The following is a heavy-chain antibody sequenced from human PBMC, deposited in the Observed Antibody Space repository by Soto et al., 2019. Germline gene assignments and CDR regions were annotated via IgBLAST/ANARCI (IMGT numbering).Heavy chain of an antibody. CDR3: SRTAAAGKCYVGMAV. CDR1: GYSFTSYW. J-gene: IGHJ6*02. V-gene: IGHV5-51*01. D-gene: IGHD6-13*01. Sequence: PGESLKISCKGSGYSFTSYWIGWVRQMPGKGLEWMGIIYPGDSDTRYSPSFQGQVTISADKSISTAYLQWSSLKASDTAMYYCSRTAAAGKCYVGMAVWSRGTTVPFSS. CDR2: IYPGDSDT.